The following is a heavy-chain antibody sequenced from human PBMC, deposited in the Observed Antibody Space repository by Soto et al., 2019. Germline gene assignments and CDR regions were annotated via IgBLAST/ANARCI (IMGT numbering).Heavy chain of an antibody. CDR1: GLIFSSYS. J-gene: IGHJ4*02. V-gene: IGHV3-30-3*01. CDR3: AISISATFAH. CDR2: ISPDGTHK. Sequence: GWSLRLCCAASGLIFSSYSMHWVRQAPGKGLEWVAVISPDGTHKNDAPSVRGRFTISRDNSKDALYLQMNSLRLDDTAVYYCAISISATFAHWGQGTLVTV.